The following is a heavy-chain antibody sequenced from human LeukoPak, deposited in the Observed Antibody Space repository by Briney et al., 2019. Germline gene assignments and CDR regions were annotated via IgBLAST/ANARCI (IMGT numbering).Heavy chain of an antibody. V-gene: IGHV4-39*01. D-gene: IGHD6-13*01. CDR1: GGSISSSSYY. CDR3: ARQFIPAGGPPSFFDS. CDR2: IYYSGST. Sequence: SETLSLTCTVSGGSISSSSYYWGWNRQPPGKGLEWIGSIYYSGSTYYNPSLKSRVTISVDTSKNQFSLKLSSVTAADTAVYYCARQFIPAGGPPSFFDSWAQGTLVTVSS. J-gene: IGHJ4*02.